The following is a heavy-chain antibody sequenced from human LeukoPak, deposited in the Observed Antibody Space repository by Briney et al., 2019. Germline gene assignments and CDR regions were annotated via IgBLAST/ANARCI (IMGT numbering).Heavy chain of an antibody. D-gene: IGHD3-10*01. Sequence: SETLSLTCTVSGGSISSYYWSWIRQPPGKGLGWIGYIYNGGTSNYNPSLKSRVTISVATSKNHFSLKVSSVTAADTAVFYCARDLARSGRDAFDIWGQGTMVTVSS. CDR1: GGSISSYY. V-gene: IGHV4-59*01. CDR2: IYNGGTS. CDR3: ARDLARSGRDAFDI. J-gene: IGHJ3*02.